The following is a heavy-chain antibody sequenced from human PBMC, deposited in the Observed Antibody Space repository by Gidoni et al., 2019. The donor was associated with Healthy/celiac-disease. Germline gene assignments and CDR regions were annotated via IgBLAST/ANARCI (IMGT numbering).Heavy chain of an antibody. CDR3: AKAYYYDSSGYYLDAFDI. CDR1: GFTFSGYG. CDR2: ISYDGSNK. Sequence: QVQLVESGGGVVQPGRSLSLSCAASGFTFSGYGMHWVRQAPGKGLEWVAVISYDGSNKYYADSVKGRFTISRDNSKNTLYLQMNSLRAEDTAVYYCAKAYYYDSSGYYLDAFDIWGQGTMVTVSS. D-gene: IGHD3-22*01. V-gene: IGHV3-30*18. J-gene: IGHJ3*02.